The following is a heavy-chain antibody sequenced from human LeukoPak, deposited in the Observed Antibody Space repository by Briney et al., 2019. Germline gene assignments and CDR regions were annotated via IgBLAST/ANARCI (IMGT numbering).Heavy chain of an antibody. Sequence: GGSLRFSCAASGFTFSSYWMHWVRQAPGKGLVWVSLINTDGSSTTYADSVKGRFTISRDNAKNTLYLQMNSLRADDTALYYCARERDGFDYWGQGTLVTVSS. D-gene: IGHD5-24*01. CDR2: INTDGSST. J-gene: IGHJ4*02. CDR1: GFTFSSYW. CDR3: ARERDGFDY. V-gene: IGHV3-74*01.